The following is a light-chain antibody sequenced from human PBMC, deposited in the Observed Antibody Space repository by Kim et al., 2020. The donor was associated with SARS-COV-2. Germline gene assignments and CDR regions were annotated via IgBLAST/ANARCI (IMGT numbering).Light chain of an antibody. J-gene: IGKJ1*01. CDR3: QQSYSTPRT. CDR2: AAS. Sequence: ATVGDRVTITCRASKSSSSYLNWYQQKPGKAPKLLIYAASSLQSGVPSRFSGSGSGTDFTLTISSLQPEDFATYYCQQSYSTPRTFGQGTKVEIK. CDR1: KSSSSY. V-gene: IGKV1-39*01.